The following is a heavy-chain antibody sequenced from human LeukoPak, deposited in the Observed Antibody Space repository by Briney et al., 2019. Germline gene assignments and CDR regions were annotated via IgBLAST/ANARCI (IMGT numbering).Heavy chain of an antibody. V-gene: IGHV4-30-4*01. J-gene: IGHJ5*02. Sequence: SETLSLTCTVSGGSISSGDYYWSWIRQPPGKGLEWIGYIYYSESTYYNPSFKSRVTISVDTSKNQFSLKLSSVTAADTAVYYCARAITYYDILTGYYPGSWFDPWGQGTLVTVSS. D-gene: IGHD3-9*01. CDR2: IYYSEST. CDR1: GGSISSGDYY. CDR3: ARAITYYDILTGYYPGSWFDP.